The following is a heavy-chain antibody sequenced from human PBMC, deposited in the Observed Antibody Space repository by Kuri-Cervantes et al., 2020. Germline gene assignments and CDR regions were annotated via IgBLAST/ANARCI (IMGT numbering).Heavy chain of an antibody. CDR1: GGTFSSYA. J-gene: IGHJ4*02. V-gene: IGHV1-8*02. D-gene: IGHD3-16*02. CDR3: ARGRIRGRLGDYIWGSYPEYFDY. Sequence: ASVKVSCKASGGTFSSYAISWVRQAPGQGLEWMGWMNPNSGNTGYAQKFQGRVTMTRNTSISTAYMELSSLRSEDTAVYYCARGRIRGRLGDYIWGSYPEYFDYWGQGTLVTVSS. CDR2: MNPNSGNT.